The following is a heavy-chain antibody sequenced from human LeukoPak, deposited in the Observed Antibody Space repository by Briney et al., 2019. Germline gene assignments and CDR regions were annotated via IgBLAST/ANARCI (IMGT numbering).Heavy chain of an antibody. CDR3: ARRERLGYSYGRGTLDI. CDR1: GFLVSSNY. CDR2: IYSDGTG. Sequence: GSLILSCAASGFLVSSNYMSWIRQSPGTGMEWDSLIYSDGTGYYADSVKRRFTISRDNSKNTLYLQMNSRRDEDTAVYYCARRERLGYSYGRGTLDIWGQGTIVTVSS. D-gene: IGHD5-18*01. J-gene: IGHJ3*02. V-gene: IGHV3-66*01.